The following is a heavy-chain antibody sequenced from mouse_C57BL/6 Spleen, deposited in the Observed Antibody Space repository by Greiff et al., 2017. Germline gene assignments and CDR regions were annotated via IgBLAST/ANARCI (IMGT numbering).Heavy chain of an antibody. Sequence: EVKVEESGPGMVKPSQSLSLTCTVTGYSITSGYDWHWIRHFPGNKLEWMGYISYSGSTNYNPSLKSRISITHDTSKNHFFLQLNPVTTEDTATYYCARKNWDGGFAYWGQGTLVTVAA. CDR1: GYSITSGYD. CDR3: ARKNWDGGFAY. V-gene: IGHV3-1*01. D-gene: IGHD4-1*01. CDR2: ISYSGST. J-gene: IGHJ3*01.